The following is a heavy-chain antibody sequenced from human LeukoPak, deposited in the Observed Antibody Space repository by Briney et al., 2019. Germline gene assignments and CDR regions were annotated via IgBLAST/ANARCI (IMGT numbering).Heavy chain of an antibody. D-gene: IGHD3/OR15-3a*01. CDR2: TYKRSKWYN. CDR1: GDSVSNNSAA. V-gene: IGHV6-1*01. CDR3: ARDRERDDFWDPYDI. Sequence: SQTLSLTCVISGDSVSNNSAAWTWIRQSPSRGLEWLGRTYKRSKWYNDYAPSVKGRITINPDTSKNQFSLQLKSENPEDTAVYYCARDRERDDFWDPYDIWGQGTMVIVSS. J-gene: IGHJ3*02.